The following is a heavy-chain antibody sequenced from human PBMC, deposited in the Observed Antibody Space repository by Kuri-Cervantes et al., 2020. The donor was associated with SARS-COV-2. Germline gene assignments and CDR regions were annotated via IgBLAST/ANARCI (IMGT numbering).Heavy chain of an antibody. CDR3: ARHKVATIEEYYFDY. CDR1: GGSISSGSYY. CDR2: IYTSGGT. J-gene: IGHJ4*02. V-gene: IGHV4-61*09. Sequence: LRLSCTVSGGSISSGSYYWSWIRQPAGKGLEWIGYIYTSGGTNYNPSLKSRVSISADTSKNQFSLKLSSVTAADTAVYYCARHKVATIEEYYFDYWGQGTLVTVSS. D-gene: IGHD5-12*01.